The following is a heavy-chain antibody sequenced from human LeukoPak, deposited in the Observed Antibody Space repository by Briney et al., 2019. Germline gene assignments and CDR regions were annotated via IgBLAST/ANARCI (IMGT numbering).Heavy chain of an antibody. CDR2: INHSGST. CDR1: GGSFSGYY. D-gene: IGHD3-16*02. CDR3: ARTPRCDYIWGSYRYTGDSAFDI. Sequence: SETLSLTCAVYGGSFSGYYWSWIRQPPGKGLEWIGEINHSGSTNYNPSLKSRVTISVDTSKNQFSLKLSSVTAADTAVYYCARTPRCDYIWGSYRYTGDSAFDIWGQGTMVTVSS. V-gene: IGHV4-34*01. J-gene: IGHJ3*02.